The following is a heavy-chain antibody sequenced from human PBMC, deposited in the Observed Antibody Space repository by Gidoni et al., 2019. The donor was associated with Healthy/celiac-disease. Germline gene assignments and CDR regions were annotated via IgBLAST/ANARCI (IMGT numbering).Heavy chain of an antibody. V-gene: IGHV1-69*01. CDR2: IIPIFGTA. CDR1: GGTFSSYA. Sequence: QVQLVQSGAEVKKPGSSVKVSCKASGGTFSSYAISWVRQAPGQGLEWMGGIIPIFGTANYAQKFQGRVTITADESTSTAYMELSSLRSEDTAVYYCASHLDDSSGYWYYYYYGMDVWGQGTTVTFSS. D-gene: IGHD3-22*01. J-gene: IGHJ6*02. CDR3: ASHLDDSSGYWYYYYYGMDV.